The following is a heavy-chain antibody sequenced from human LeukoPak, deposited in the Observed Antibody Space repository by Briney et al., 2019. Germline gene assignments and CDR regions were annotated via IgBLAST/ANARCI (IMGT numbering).Heavy chain of an antibody. Sequence: SEALSLTCTVSGGSISSYYWSWIRQPPGKGLECIGYIHYTGSTNYNPSLKSRVTISVDTSKNQFSLKLSSVTAADTAIYYCARGGYYGSGNDFRFDPWGQGTLVTVSS. CDR2: IHYTGST. CDR3: ARGGYYGSGNDFRFDP. J-gene: IGHJ5*02. D-gene: IGHD3-10*01. CDR1: GGSISSYY. V-gene: IGHV4-59*01.